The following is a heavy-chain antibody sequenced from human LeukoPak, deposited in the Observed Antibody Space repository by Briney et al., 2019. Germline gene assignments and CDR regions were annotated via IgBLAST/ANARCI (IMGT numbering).Heavy chain of an antibody. V-gene: IGHV4-59*08. J-gene: IGHJ4*02. CDR3: ARLEIAVAGHFDY. Sequence: PSETLSLTCTVSGGSISSYYWSWIRQPPGKGLEWIGYIYYSGSTNYNPSLKSRVTISVDTSKNQFSLKLSSVTAADTAVYYCARLEIAVAGHFDYWGQGTLVTVSS. CDR1: GGSISSYY. D-gene: IGHD6-13*01. CDR2: IYYSGST.